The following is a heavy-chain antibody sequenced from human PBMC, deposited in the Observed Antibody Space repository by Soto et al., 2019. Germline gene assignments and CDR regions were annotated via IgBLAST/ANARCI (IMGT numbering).Heavy chain of an antibody. CDR3: ARSQGSSTSLELYYYYYYGMDV. CDR2: IIPIFGTA. Sequence: QVQLVQSGAEVKKPGSSVKVSCKASGGTFSSYAISWVRQAPGQGLEWKGGIIPIFGTANYAQKFQGRVTITADESTSTAYMELSSLITEDPAVYYCARSQGSSTSLELYYYYYYGMDVWGQGTTVTVSS. D-gene: IGHD2-2*01. CDR1: GGTFSSYA. J-gene: IGHJ6*02. V-gene: IGHV1-69*01.